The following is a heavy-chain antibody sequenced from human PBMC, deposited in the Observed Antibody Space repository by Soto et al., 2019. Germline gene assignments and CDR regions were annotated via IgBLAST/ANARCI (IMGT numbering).Heavy chain of an antibody. D-gene: IGHD3-9*01. V-gene: IGHV3-11*01. CDR1: GFTFSDYY. CDR3: AKDQIRAYYDILTGYSDYFDY. CDR2: ISSSGSTI. Sequence: PGGSLRLSCAASGFTFSDYYMGWIRQAPGKGLEWVSYISSSGSTIYYADSVKGRFTISRDNSKNTLYLQMNSLRAEDTAVCYCAKDQIRAYYDILTGYSDYFDYWGQGTLVTVSS. J-gene: IGHJ4*02.